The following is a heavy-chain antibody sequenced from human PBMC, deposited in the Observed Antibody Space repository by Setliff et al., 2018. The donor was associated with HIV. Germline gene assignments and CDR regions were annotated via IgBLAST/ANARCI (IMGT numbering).Heavy chain of an antibody. CDR1: GFNFDSDI. CDR3: ARSDVGWFDP. J-gene: IGHJ5*02. V-gene: IGHV3-23*01. CDR2: ITQNAVFT. Sequence: PGGSLRLSCVGSGFNFDSDIMMWVRQAPGKGPEWVSAITQNAVFTSYADSVRGRFTISRDNSKNILYLQMTSLRADDTAVYYCARSDVGWFDPWGQGTLVTVSS.